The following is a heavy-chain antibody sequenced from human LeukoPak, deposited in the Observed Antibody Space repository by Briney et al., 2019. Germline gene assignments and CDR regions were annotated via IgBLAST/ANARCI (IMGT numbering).Heavy chain of an antibody. Sequence: GGSLRLSCAASGFTFSYYGMGWVRQAPGKGLEWVSGMSSSGATTYYADSVKGRFTISRDNSKNTLYLQMNSLRAEDTAIYYCAKAIRFTSSGIDYWGQGTLVTVSS. J-gene: IGHJ4*02. CDR2: MSSSGATT. CDR3: AKAIRFTSSGIDY. D-gene: IGHD6-13*01. CDR1: GFTFSYYG. V-gene: IGHV3-23*01.